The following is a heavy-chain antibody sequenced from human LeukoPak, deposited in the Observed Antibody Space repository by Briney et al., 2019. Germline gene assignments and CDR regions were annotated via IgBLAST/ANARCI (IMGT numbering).Heavy chain of an antibody. D-gene: IGHD6-13*01. CDR3: TRRPDEIIAAAGIFMEFDT. Sequence: GGSLRLSCAASGFTFSGSAMHWVRQASGKGLEGVGRIRSRANSYATAYAASVKGRFTISRDDSKNTAYLQMNSLKTEDTAVYYCTRRPDEIIAAAGIFMEFDTWGQGTLVTVSS. CDR2: IRSRANSYAT. CDR1: GFTFSGSA. J-gene: IGHJ5*02. V-gene: IGHV3-73*01.